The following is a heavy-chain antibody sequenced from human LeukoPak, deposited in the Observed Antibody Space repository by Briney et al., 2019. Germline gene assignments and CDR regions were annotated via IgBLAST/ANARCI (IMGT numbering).Heavy chain of an antibody. J-gene: IGHJ4*02. Sequence: GESLKISCKGSGYSFTIYWIGWVRQMPGKGLEWMGIIYPGDPDTRYSPSFQGQVTISADKSISTAYLQWSSLKASDTAMYYCARRARYNWNDRYFDYWGQGTLVTVSS. CDR1: GYSFTIYW. D-gene: IGHD1-1*01. CDR3: ARRARYNWNDRYFDY. V-gene: IGHV5-51*01. CDR2: IYPGDPDT.